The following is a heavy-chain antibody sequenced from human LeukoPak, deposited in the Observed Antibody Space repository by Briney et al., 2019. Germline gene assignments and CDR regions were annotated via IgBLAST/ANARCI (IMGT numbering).Heavy chain of an antibody. D-gene: IGHD1-26*01. Sequence: GGSLRLSCAASGYSFTSNSMHWVRQAPGKGLEWVAVMSRDGVNGYYSESVKDRFTVSSDNSRNTVYLQMSGLSAEETGLYYCVRETLGAGDYWGQGTFVAVSS. CDR1: GYSFTSNS. J-gene: IGHJ4*02. CDR3: VRETLGAGDY. CDR2: MSRDGVNG. V-gene: IGHV3-30*03.